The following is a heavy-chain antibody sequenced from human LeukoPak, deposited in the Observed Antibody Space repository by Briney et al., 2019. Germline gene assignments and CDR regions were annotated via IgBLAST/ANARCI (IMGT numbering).Heavy chain of an antibody. CDR3: GKTTVGYSSGQKPAWPVDF. V-gene: IGHV3-23*01. CDR2: IFGSGGSP. D-gene: IGHD5-18*01. Sequence: GGSLRLSCEASGFTFGSHAMYWVRQAPRKGLEWVAGIFGSGGSPHYADPVKGRFTISRDNSRNTVYLQINSLRAEDTAVYYCGKTTVGYSSGQKPAWPVDFWGQGTLVTVYS. CDR1: GFTFGSHA. J-gene: IGHJ4*02.